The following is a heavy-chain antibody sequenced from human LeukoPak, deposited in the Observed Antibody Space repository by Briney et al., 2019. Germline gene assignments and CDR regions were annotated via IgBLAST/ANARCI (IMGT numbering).Heavy chain of an antibody. CDR1: GGSFSGYY. CDR2: INHSGST. V-gene: IGHV4-34*01. J-gene: IGHJ6*03. CDR3: ARAFAYYYYYMDV. Sequence: SETLSLTCAVYGGSFSGYYWSWIRQPPGKGLEWIGEINHSGSTNYNPSLKSRVTISVDTSKNQFSLKLSSVTAADTAVYYCARAFAYYYYYMDVWGKGTTVTISS. D-gene: IGHD3-3*01.